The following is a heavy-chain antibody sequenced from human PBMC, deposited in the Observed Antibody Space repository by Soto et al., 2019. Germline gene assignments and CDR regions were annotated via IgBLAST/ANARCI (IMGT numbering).Heavy chain of an antibody. D-gene: IGHD5-12*01. Sequence: EVQLVESGGGLVKPGGSLRLSCAASGFTFSSYSMNWVRQAPGKGLEWVSSISSSSSYIYYADSVKGRFTISRDNAKNSLYLQMNSPRAEDTAVYYCARAVRPYSGYDYWGQGTLVTVSS. V-gene: IGHV3-21*01. CDR1: GFTFSSYS. J-gene: IGHJ4*02. CDR3: ARAVRPYSGYDY. CDR2: ISSSSSYI.